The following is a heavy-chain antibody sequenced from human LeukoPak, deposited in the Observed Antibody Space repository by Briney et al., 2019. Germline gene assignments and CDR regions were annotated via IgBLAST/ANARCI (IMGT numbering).Heavy chain of an antibody. Sequence: ASVKVSCKASGYTFSSYGITWVRQAPGQGLEWMGWISAYGGNTDYAQKFQRRVTMTMDTSTSTAYMELRSLTSDDTAVYYCARGGSYYHFDYWGQGTLVTVSS. CDR3: ARGGSYYHFDY. D-gene: IGHD1-26*01. J-gene: IGHJ4*02. CDR1: GYTFSSYG. CDR2: ISAYGGNT. V-gene: IGHV1-18*01.